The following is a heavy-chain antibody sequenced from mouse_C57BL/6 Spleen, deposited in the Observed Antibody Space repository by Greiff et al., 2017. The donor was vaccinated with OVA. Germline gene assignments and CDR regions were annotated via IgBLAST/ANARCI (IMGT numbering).Heavy chain of an antibody. CDR2: INPSSGYT. CDR3: AKGPRHYGY. J-gene: IGHJ2*01. D-gene: IGHD3-2*02. Sequence: QVQLLQSGAELARPGASVKMSCKASGYTFTSYTMHWVKQRPGQGLEWIGYINPSSGYTKYNQKFKDKATLTADKSYNTAYMPLSSLTSEDSAVYYCAKGPRHYGYWGQGTTLTVSS. CDR1: GYTFTSYT. V-gene: IGHV1-4*01.